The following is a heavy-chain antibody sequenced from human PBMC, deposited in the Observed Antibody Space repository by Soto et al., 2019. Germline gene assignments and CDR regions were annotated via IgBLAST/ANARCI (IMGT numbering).Heavy chain of an antibody. CDR3: RAYCSSTSCSLDY. V-gene: IGHV4-34*01. D-gene: IGHD2-2*01. Sequence: SETLSLTCAVYGGSFSGYYWSWIRQPPGKGLEWIGEINHSGSTNYNPSLKSRVTISVDTSKNQFSLKLSSVTAADTAVYYCRAYCSSTSCSLDYWGQGTLVTVS. CDR1: GGSFSGYY. J-gene: IGHJ4*02. CDR2: INHSGST.